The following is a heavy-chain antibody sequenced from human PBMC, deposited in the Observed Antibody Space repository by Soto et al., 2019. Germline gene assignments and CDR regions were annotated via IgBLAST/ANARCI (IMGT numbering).Heavy chain of an antibody. CDR2: IHHSGST. J-gene: IGHJ5*02. CDR1: GGAFSGYY. V-gene: IGHV4-34*01. Sequence: QVQPQQWGAGLLKPSETLSLTCAVYGGAFSGYYWNWIRQPPGKGLEWIGEIHHSGSTNYHPSLKRRVPIAVVTSVNPSSLALSAVTAADTAVYYFARGRRQQLAQSQHYWFDPWGHGTLVTVSS. CDR3: ARGRRQQLAQSQHYWFDP. D-gene: IGHD6-13*01.